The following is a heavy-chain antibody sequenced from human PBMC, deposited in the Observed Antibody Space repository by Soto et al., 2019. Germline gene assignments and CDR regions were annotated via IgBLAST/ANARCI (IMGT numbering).Heavy chain of an antibody. CDR2: INHSGST. V-gene: IGHV4-34*01. CDR3: ARGGGKAAAGPYDY. J-gene: IGHJ4*02. D-gene: IGHD6-13*01. CDR1: GGSFSGYY. Sequence: QVQLQQWGAGLVKPSETLSLTCAVYGGSFSGYYWSWIRQPPGKGLEWIGEINHSGSTNYNQSLKSRVTISVGTSKNQVSLKLSSATAGDTAVYYWARGGGKAAAGPYDYWGQGTLVTVSS.